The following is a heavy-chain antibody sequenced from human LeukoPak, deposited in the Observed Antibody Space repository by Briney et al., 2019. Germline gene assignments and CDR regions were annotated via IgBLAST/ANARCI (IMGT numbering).Heavy chain of an antibody. J-gene: IGHJ4*02. D-gene: IGHD5-18*01. Sequence: GGSLRLSSAASGFTFSSYAMHWVRQAPGKGLEWVALISYDGSNKYYADSVKGRFTISRDNSKNTLYLQMNSLRAEDTAVYYCAKVPGYSYGIDYWGQGTLVTVSS. V-gene: IGHV3-30*04. CDR2: ISYDGSNK. CDR3: AKVPGYSYGIDY. CDR1: GFTFSSYA.